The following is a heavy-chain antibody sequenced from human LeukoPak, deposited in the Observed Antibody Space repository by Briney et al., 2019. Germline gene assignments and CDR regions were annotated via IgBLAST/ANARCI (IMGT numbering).Heavy chain of an antibody. CDR3: AGLDSYGSQAFDY. Sequence: SETLSLTCTVSGGSISSYYWSWIRQPPGKGLEWIGYIYYSGSTNYNPSLKSRVTISVDTSKNQFSLKLSSVTAADTAVYYCAGLDSYGSQAFDYWGQGTLVTVSS. D-gene: IGHD5-18*01. J-gene: IGHJ4*02. CDR1: GGSISSYY. V-gene: IGHV4-59*01. CDR2: IYYSGST.